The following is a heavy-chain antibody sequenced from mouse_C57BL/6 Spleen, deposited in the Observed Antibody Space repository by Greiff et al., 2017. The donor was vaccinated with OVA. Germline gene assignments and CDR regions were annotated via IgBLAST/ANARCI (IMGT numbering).Heavy chain of an antibody. D-gene: IGHD2-5*01. V-gene: IGHV2-2*01. CDR3: ARENYSNYLYAMDY. J-gene: IGHJ4*01. Sequence: VQLVESGPGLVQPSQSLSITCTVSGFSLTSYGVHWVRQSPGKGLEWLGVIWSGGSTDYNAAFISRLSISKDNSKSQVFFKMNSLQADDTAIYYCARENYSNYLYAMDYWGQGTSVTVSS. CDR1: GFSLTSYG. CDR2: IWSGGST.